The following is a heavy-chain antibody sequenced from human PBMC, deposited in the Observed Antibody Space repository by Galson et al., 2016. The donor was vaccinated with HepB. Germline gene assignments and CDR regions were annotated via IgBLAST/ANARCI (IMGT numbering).Heavy chain of an antibody. CDR3: ARDSDCSGGNCYFDS. CDR2: VSVYNGNT. D-gene: IGHD2-15*01. J-gene: IGHJ4*03. Sequence: SCKASGYTFSAYGTTWVRQAPGQGLEWMGWVSVYNGNTNYAQRFRGRVTMTTDTSTSTAYMELRSLRSDDTAVYYCARDSDCSGGNCYFDSRGQGTLVTVSS. CDR1: GYTFSAYG. V-gene: IGHV1-18*01.